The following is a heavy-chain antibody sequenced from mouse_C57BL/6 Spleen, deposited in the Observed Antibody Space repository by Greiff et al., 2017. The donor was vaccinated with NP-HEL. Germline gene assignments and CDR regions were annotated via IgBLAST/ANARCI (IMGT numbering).Heavy chain of an antibody. Sequence: QVQLKQPGTELVKPGASVKLSCKASGYTFTSYWMHWVKQRPGQGLEWIGNINPSNGGTNYNEKFKSKATLTVDKSSSTAYMQLSSLTSEDSAVYYCAREGYYGSPAWFAYWGQGTLVTVSA. CDR1: GYTFTSYW. CDR2: INPSNGGT. J-gene: IGHJ3*01. CDR3: AREGYYGSPAWFAY. D-gene: IGHD1-1*01. V-gene: IGHV1-53*01.